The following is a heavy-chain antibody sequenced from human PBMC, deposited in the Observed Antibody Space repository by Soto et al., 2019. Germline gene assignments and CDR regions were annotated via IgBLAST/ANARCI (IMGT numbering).Heavy chain of an antibody. CDR1: GFSFTNYA. V-gene: IGHV3-30-3*01. CDR3: ARVGYSRSSGGAFDI. D-gene: IGHD5-12*01. Sequence: VGSLRLSCAASGFSFTNYAIHWVRQAPGEGLDWVAFISNYGSKQYYADSVKGRFTISRDNSKNMLYLQMNSLRPEDTAVYYCARVGYSRSSGGAFDIWGQGTTVTVSS. CDR2: ISNYGSKQ. J-gene: IGHJ3*02.